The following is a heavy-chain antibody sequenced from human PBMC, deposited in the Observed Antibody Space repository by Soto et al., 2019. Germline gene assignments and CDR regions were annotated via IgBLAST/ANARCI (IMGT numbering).Heavy chain of an antibody. Sequence: PGGSLRLSCAASGFTFTRYSMNWVRQAPGKGLEWVSSISSTTNYIYYGDSMKGRFTISRDNCKNSLYLEIHSLRAEDTAVYYCARESEDLTSNFDYWGQGTLVTVSS. V-gene: IGHV3-21*06. CDR1: GFTFTRYS. CDR3: ARESEDLTSNFDY. CDR2: ISSTTNYI. J-gene: IGHJ4*02.